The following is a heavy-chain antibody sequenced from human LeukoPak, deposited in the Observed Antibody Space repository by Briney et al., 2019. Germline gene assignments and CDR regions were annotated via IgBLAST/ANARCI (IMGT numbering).Heavy chain of an antibody. D-gene: IGHD3-3*01. V-gene: IGHV3-23*01. Sequence: GGAPRLSCAAPGFTFCNYALSWGRPAPGEGVGWVSTISGSGDSTYYADSVKGRFTISRDSSMETLYLQMNSLRAEDTATYFCAKRLSFGVAIGDFDYWGQGTLVTVSS. J-gene: IGHJ4*02. CDR3: AKRLSFGVAIGDFDY. CDR1: GFTFCNYA. CDR2: ISGSGDST.